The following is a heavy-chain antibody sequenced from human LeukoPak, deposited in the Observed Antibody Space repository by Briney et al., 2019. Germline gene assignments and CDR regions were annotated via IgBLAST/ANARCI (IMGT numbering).Heavy chain of an antibody. D-gene: IGHD5-24*01. Sequence: PGGSLRLSCAASGFTFSSYGMHWVRQAPGKGLEWVAFIRYDGSNKYYADSVKGRFTISRDNSKNTLYLQMNSLRAEDTAVYYCAKDSRDGYNRDDAFDIWGQGTMVTVSS. J-gene: IGHJ3*02. CDR2: IRYDGSNK. V-gene: IGHV3-30*02. CDR3: AKDSRDGYNRDDAFDI. CDR1: GFTFSSYG.